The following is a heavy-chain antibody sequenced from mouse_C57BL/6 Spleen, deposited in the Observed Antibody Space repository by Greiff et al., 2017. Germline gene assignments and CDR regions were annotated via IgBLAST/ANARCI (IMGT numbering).Heavy chain of an antibody. CDR3: TREDYGSFFDY. J-gene: IGHJ2*01. Sequence: VQLVESGAELVRPGASVTLSCKASGYTFTDYEMHWVKQTPVHGLEWIGAIDPETGGTAYNQKFKGKAILTADKSSSTAYMELRSLTSEDSAVYYCTREDYGSFFDYWGQGTTLTVSS. V-gene: IGHV1-15*01. D-gene: IGHD1-1*01. CDR1: GYTFTDYE. CDR2: IDPETGGT.